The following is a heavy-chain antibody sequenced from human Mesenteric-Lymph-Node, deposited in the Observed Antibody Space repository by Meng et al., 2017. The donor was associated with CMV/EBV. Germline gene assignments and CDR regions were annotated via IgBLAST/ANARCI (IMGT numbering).Heavy chain of an antibody. CDR3: ARHRGGTSPDLDY. Sequence: KGSGYRFTSYWIGWVRQMPGKGLEWMGIIYPGDSDTRYSPSFQGQVTISADKSISTAYLQWSSLKASDTAMYYCARHRGGTSPDLDYWGQGTLVTVSS. D-gene: IGHD2-2*01. CDR1: GYRFTSYW. J-gene: IGHJ4*02. V-gene: IGHV5-51*01. CDR2: IYPGDSDT.